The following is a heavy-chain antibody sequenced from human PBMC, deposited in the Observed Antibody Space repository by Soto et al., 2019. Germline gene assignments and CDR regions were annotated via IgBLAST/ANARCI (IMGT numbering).Heavy chain of an antibody. CDR2: ISGSGGST. CDR1: GFTFSSYA. J-gene: IGHJ5*02. V-gene: IGHV3-23*01. D-gene: IGHD3-3*02. CDR3: AKSRSAARGRIFGVENWFDP. Sequence: GGSLRLSCAASGFTFSSYAMSWVRQAPGKGLEWVSAISGSGGSTYYADSVKGRFTISRDNSKNTLYLQMNRLRAEDTAVYYCAKSRSAARGRIFGVENWFDPWGQGTLVTVYS.